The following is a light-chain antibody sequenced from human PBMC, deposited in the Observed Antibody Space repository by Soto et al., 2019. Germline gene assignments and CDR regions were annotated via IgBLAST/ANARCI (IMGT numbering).Light chain of an antibody. Sequence: EIVMTQSPATLSVSPGERATLSCRAGQSVSSNLAWYQQKPGQAPRLLIYGASTRATGIPARFSGSGSGTEFTLTISSLQSEDFAVYYCQQYNNWVTFGQGTKVDIK. CDR1: QSVSSN. CDR2: GAS. J-gene: IGKJ1*01. V-gene: IGKV3-15*01. CDR3: QQYNNWVT.